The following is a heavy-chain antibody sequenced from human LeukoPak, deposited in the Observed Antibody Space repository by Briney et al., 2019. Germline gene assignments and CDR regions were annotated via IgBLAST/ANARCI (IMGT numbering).Heavy chain of an antibody. D-gene: IGHD2-2*01. J-gene: IGHJ4*02. V-gene: IGHV3-64*02. CDR3: ARWGSTSCYDY. CDR1: GFTFSNYG. Sequence: PGGSLRLSCAASGFTFSNYGMHWVRQAPGKGLEYVSAISTNGDSTYYADSVKGRFTISRDNSKDTLFLQMGSLRADDMAVYYCARWGSTSCYDYWGQGTLVTVSS. CDR2: ISTNGDST.